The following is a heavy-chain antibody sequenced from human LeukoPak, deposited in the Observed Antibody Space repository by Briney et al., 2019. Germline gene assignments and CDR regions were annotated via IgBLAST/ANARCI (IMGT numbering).Heavy chain of an antibody. CDR2: IYYSGST. CDR1: GGSISSYY. Sequence: SETLSLTCTVSGGSISSYYWSWIRQPPGKGLEWIGYIYYSGSTNYNPSPKSRVTISLDTSKNHFSLRLNSLTAADTAVYYCAITRRDTIFDHWGQGALVSVSS. J-gene: IGHJ4*02. V-gene: IGHV4-59*01. CDR3: AITRRDTIFDH. D-gene: IGHD5-18*01.